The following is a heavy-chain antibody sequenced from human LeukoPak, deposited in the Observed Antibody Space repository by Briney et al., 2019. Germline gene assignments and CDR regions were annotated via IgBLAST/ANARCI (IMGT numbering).Heavy chain of an antibody. CDR1: GFAFSSYA. J-gene: IGHJ4*02. D-gene: IGHD6-19*01. V-gene: IGHV3-30*04. CDR2: ISYDGSNK. Sequence: GGSLRLSCAASGFAFSSYAMHWVRQAPGKGLEWVALISYDGSNKYYADSVKGRFTISRDNSKNTLYLQMNSPRAEDTAVYYCAKDSSGWYFVYWGQGTLVTVSS. CDR3: AKDSSGWYFVY.